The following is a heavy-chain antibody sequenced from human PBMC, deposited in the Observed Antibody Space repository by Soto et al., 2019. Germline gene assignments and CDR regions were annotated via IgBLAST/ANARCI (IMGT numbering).Heavy chain of an antibody. CDR1: GFIFSSHW. Sequence: GGSLRLSCAASGFIFSSHWMHWVRQVPGKGPVWVARINSDGRNTKYADSVKGRFTISRDNAKNTLYLQMNSLRVEDTAVYYCARDFMARGRYSHWFEPWGQGTLVNVSS. J-gene: IGHJ5*02. D-gene: IGHD3-10*01. CDR3: ARDFMARGRYSHWFEP. V-gene: IGHV3-74*03. CDR2: INSDGRNT.